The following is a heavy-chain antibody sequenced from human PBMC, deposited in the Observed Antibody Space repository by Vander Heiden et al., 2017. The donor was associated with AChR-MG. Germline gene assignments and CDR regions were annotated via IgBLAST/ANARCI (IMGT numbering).Heavy chain of an antibody. Sequence: EVQLVESGGGLVQPGGSLRLSCAASGFTFSSYWMPWVRQAPGKGLVWVSRINSDGSSTSYADSVKGRFTISRDNAKNTLYLQMNSLRAEDTAVYYCARAAPTKKTYYYDSSGQKDDYWGQGTLVTVSS. D-gene: IGHD3-22*01. CDR2: INSDGSST. CDR3: ARAAPTKKTYYYDSSGQKDDY. V-gene: IGHV3-74*01. J-gene: IGHJ4*02. CDR1: GFTFSSYW.